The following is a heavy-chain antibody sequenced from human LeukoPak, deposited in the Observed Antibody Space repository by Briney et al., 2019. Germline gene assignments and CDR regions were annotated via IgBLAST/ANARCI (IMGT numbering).Heavy chain of an antibody. CDR3: ARIYSDGFDI. J-gene: IGHJ3*02. CDR1: GFTFSNYD. V-gene: IGHV3-13*01. D-gene: IGHD2-21*01. Sequence: PGGSLRLPCAASGFTFSNYDMHWVRQVTGKGLELVSGIGTAGDTYYPGSVKGRFTISRENAKNSLYPQMNSLRPGDTAVYYCARIYSDGFDIWGQGTKVTVSS. CDR2: IGTAGDT.